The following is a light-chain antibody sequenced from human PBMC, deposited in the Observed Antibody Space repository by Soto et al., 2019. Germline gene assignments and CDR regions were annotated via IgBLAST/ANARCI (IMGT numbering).Light chain of an antibody. CDR3: QQYGRSPLIT. CDR2: GAS. V-gene: IGKV3-20*01. CDR1: QSVGNNY. J-gene: IGKJ5*01. Sequence: EIVLTQSPGTLSLSPGERATLSCRASQSVGNNYLGWYQQKPGQAPRLLMYGASSRATGIPDRFSGSGSGTDFTLIISRLEPEDFAVYYCQQYGRSPLITFGQGTRLEIK.